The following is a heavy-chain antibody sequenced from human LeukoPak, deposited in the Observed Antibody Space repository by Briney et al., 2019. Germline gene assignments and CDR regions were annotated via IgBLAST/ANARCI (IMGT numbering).Heavy chain of an antibody. Sequence: GESLRISCRDSGYSFTNYWIGWVRQMPGKGLEWMGIIYPGDSDTRYSPSFQGQVTISVDKSTSTAYLQWSSLKASDTAMYYCERPSASGSKSDRGWFDSWGQGTLVTVSS. J-gene: IGHJ5*01. CDR1: GYSFTNYW. CDR2: IYPGDSDT. D-gene: IGHD3-10*01. CDR3: ERPSASGSKSDRGWFDS. V-gene: IGHV5-51*01.